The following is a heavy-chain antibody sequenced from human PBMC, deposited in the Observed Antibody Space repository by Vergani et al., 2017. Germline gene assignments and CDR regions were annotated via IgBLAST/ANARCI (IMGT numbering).Heavy chain of an antibody. CDR2: ISGRSSYV. V-gene: IGHV3-21*02. D-gene: IGHD2-21*01. CDR1: GFIFSDYN. CDR3: VREETFYXSVGDYLAGYFDH. Sequence: EVQVVQSGGGLVKPGGSLRLSCETSGFIFSDYNLNWVRQAPGSGLEWVASISGRSSYVNYAVSVKGRFTISRDNAKNSLFLQMNSLRAEDTAVYYCVREETFYXSVGDYLAGYFDHWGQGALVTVSS. J-gene: IGHJ4*02.